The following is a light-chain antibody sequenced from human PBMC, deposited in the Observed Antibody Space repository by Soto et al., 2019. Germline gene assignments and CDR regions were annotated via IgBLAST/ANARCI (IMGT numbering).Light chain of an antibody. J-gene: IGLJ1*01. CDR2: EVS. CDR1: SSDVGNYNY. V-gene: IGLV2-14*01. Sequence: QSALSHPASVSWSPGHLITISCTGTSSDVGNYNYVSLYQQHPGKAPKLMIYEVSNRPSGVSDRFSGSKSGNTASLTIAGLQPEDEAEYYCSSYTASSAPLYVFGTGTNVTAL. CDR3: SSYTASSAPLYV.